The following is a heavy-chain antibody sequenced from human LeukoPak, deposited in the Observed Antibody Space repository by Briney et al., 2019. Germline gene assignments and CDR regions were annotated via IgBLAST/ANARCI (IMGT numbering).Heavy chain of an antibody. D-gene: IGHD3-22*01. J-gene: IGHJ4*02. V-gene: IGHV1-2*06. Sequence: GASVKVSCKASGYTFTGYYMHWVRQAPGQGLEWMGRINPNSGGTNYAQKLQGRVTMTTDTSTSTAYMELRSLRSDDTAVYYCAREWDYYDSSGPDYWGQGTLVTVSS. CDR3: AREWDYYDSSGPDY. CDR2: INPNSGGT. CDR1: GYTFTGYY.